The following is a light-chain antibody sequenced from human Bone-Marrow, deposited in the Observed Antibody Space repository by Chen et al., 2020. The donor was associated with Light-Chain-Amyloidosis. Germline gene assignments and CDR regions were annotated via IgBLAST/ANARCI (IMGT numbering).Light chain of an antibody. CDR2: DDS. J-gene: IGLJ3*02. CDR3: QVWDRSSDRPV. CDR1: NIGSTS. Sequence: SSVLPQLPSLSVAPAQTPTTACGGNNIGSTSVHWYQQTPGQAPLLVVYDDSDRPSGIPERLSGSNSGNTVTLTISRVEAGDEADYYCQVWDRSSDRPVFGGGTKLTVL. V-gene: IGLV3-21*02.